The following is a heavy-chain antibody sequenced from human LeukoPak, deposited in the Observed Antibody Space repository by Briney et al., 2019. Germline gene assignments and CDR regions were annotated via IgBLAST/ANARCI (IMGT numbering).Heavy chain of an antibody. Sequence: SETLSLTCTVSGGSISSYYWSWIRQPAGKGLEWIGRLYSSGSTNYNPSLKSRVSMSLDTSKNQFSLKLSSVTVADTAVYFCARYGYSSSAFDYWGQGTLVTVSS. CDR3: ARYGYSSSAFDY. V-gene: IGHV4-4*07. CDR2: LYSSGST. D-gene: IGHD6-13*01. J-gene: IGHJ4*02. CDR1: GGSISSYY.